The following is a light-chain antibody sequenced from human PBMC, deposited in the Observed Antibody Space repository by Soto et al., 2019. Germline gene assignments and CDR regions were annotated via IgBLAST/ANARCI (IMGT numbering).Light chain of an antibody. Sequence: QSALTQPPSASGSPGQSVTISCTGTSSDIGAYNYVSWLQQYPGRAPKLTIYEVTKRPSGVPDRFSGSKSGNTASLSVSGLQADDEADYYCISYAGSNNYVFGAGTKLTVL. V-gene: IGLV2-8*01. J-gene: IGLJ1*01. CDR1: SSDIGAYNY. CDR2: EVT. CDR3: ISYAGSNNYV.